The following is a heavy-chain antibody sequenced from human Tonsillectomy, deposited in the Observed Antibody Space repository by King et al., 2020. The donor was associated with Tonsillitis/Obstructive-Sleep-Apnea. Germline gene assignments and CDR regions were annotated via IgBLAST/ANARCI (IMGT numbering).Heavy chain of an antibody. CDR2: ISSSSTYM. CDR1: GFTFSVYS. Sequence: VQLVESGGGLVRPGESLRLSCVASGFTFSVYSMNWVRQAPGKGLEWVSSISSSSTYMYYADSVKGRFTISRDNAKNSLYLEMNSLRAEDTAVYYCARDGFSGSYFYDMDVWGKGTTVTVSS. D-gene: IGHD5-18*01. V-gene: IGHV3-21*01. CDR3: ARDGFSGSYFYDMDV. J-gene: IGHJ6*03.